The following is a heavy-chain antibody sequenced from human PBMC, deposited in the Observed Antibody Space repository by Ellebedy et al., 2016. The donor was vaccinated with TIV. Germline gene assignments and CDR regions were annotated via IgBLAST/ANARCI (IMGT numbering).Heavy chain of an antibody. Sequence: ASVKVSCXASGYTFIGQYIHWVRQAPGQGLEWMGWINPHSGGTSYAQKFQGRVTMTRDTSISTAYMELSRLRSDDTAVYYCASKAFFDYWGQGTLVTVSS. J-gene: IGHJ4*02. V-gene: IGHV1-2*02. CDR2: INPHSGGT. CDR3: ASKAFFDY. CDR1: GYTFIGQY.